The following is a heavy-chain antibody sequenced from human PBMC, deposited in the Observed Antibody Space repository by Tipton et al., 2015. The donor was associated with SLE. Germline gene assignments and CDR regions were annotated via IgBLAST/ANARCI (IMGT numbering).Heavy chain of an antibody. CDR2: IRYDGNNK. D-gene: IGHD6-13*01. J-gene: IGHJ1*01. CDR3: ARGPRGIAAAGFQYFQH. V-gene: IGHV3-33*01. Sequence: RSLRLSCAASGFTFTTYAMHWVRQAPGKGLEWVAFIRYDGNNKYYADSVKGRFTISRDNAKNTLYLQMNSLRAEDTAVYYCARGPRGIAAAGFQYFQHWGQGTLVTVSS. CDR1: GFTFTTYA.